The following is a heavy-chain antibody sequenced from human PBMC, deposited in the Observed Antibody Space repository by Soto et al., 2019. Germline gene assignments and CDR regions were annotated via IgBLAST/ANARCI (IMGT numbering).Heavy chain of an antibody. J-gene: IGHJ5*02. Sequence: GESLKISCKGSGYSFSNSWIGWVRQMPGKGLEWMGIIYPGDSDTRYSPSFQGQVTISADKSISTAYLQWSSLKASDTAMYYCARDNIVVVPAATVVGHSNWFDPWGQGTLVTVS. CDR3: ARDNIVVVPAATVVGHSNWFDP. CDR2: IYPGDSDT. D-gene: IGHD2-2*01. CDR1: GYSFSNSW. V-gene: IGHV5-51*01.